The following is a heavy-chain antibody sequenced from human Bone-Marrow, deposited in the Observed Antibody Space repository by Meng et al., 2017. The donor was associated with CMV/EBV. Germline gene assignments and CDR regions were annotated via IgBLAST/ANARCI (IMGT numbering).Heavy chain of an antibody. CDR3: ARALIAARNPYYWFDP. CDR1: GTLISYA. CDR2: IIPILGIS. D-gene: IGHD6-25*01. J-gene: IGHJ5*02. Sequence: GTLISYARSWVRQAPGQGLELMRGIIPILGISNYAQKFKGRVTITAYKSTITAYMELSSLKAEDTALYYCARALIAARNPYYWFDPWGQGTLVTVSS. V-gene: IGHV1-69*10.